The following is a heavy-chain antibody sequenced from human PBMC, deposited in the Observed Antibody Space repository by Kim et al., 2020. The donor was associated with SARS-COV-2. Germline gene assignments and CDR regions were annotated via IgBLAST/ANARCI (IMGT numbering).Heavy chain of an antibody. D-gene: IGHD3-16*02. CDR3: GRYRRVSY. V-gene: IGHV3-7*01. CDR2: IKEEGSEK. J-gene: IGHJ4*02. Sequence: GGSLRLSCAASGFTFSSNWMTWVRQAPGKGLEWVADIKEEGSEKHYVDSVKGRFTISRDNAKSSLYLQMNSLRAEDTAVYYCGRYRRVSYWGQGTLVTVSS. CDR1: GFTFSSNW.